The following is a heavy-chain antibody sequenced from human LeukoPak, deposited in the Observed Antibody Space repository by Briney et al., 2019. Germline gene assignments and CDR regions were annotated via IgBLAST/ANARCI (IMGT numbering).Heavy chain of an antibody. J-gene: IGHJ4*02. CDR2: INPSGGST. V-gene: IGHV1-46*01. CDR1: GYTFTSYG. D-gene: IGHD3-22*01. CDR3: ARAAYYYDSSGYESFDY. Sequence: ASVKVSRKASGYTFTSYGISWVRQAPGQGLEWMGIINPSGGSTSYAQKFQGRVTMTRDTSTSTVYMELSSLRSEDTAVYYCARAAYYYDSSGYESFDYWGQGTLVTVSS.